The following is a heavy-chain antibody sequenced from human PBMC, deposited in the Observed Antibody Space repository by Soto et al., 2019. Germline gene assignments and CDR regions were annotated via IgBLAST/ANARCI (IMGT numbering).Heavy chain of an antibody. CDR2: ISAYNGNT. Sequence: QVQLVQSGAEVKKPGASVKVSCKASGYTFTSYGISWVRQAPGQGLEGMGWISAYNGNTNYAQKLQGRVTMTTDTSTSTAYMELRSLRSDDTAVYYCASAFNQLLSETSYYYYGMDVWGQGTTVTVSS. CDR1: GYTFTSYG. J-gene: IGHJ6*02. CDR3: ASAFNQLLSETSYYYYGMDV. V-gene: IGHV1-18*04. D-gene: IGHD2-2*01.